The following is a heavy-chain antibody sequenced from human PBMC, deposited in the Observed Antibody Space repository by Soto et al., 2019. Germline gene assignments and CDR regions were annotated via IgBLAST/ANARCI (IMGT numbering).Heavy chain of an antibody. CDR3: ARGHFWCGYGNPSYYYYGMDV. CDR2: IWYDGSNK. D-gene: IGHD3-3*02. Sequence: GGSLRLSCAASGFTFSSYGMHWVRQAPGKGLEWVAVIWYDGSNKYYADSVKGRFTISRDNSKNTLYLQMNSLRAEDTAVYYCARGHFWCGYGNPSYYYYGMDVWGQGTTVTVSS. CDR1: GFTFSSYG. J-gene: IGHJ6*02. V-gene: IGHV3-33*01.